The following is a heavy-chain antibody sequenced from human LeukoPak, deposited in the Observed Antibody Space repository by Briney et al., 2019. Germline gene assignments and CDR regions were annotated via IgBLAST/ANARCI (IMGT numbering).Heavy chain of an antibody. D-gene: IGHD2-21*02. J-gene: IGHJ4*02. V-gene: IGHV3-23*01. CDR3: AKARVAWVTRYFDS. CDR1: GFTFSHYG. Sequence: GGSLRLSCAASGFTFSHYGMNWVRQAPGKGLEWVSVISASSDATFYADSVKGRFTTSRDNSKNTLYLQMNSLRAEDTAIYYCAKARVAWVTRYFDSWGQGTLVTVSS. CDR2: ISASSDAT.